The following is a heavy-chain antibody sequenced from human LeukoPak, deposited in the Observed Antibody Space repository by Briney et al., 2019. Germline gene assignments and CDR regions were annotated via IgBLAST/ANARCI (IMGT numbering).Heavy chain of an antibody. CDR2: ISGSGGTT. CDR1: GFIFNTYD. D-gene: IGHD4-17*01. J-gene: IGHJ5*02. Sequence: GGSLRLSCAASGFIFNTYDMNWVRQAPGKGLEWVSSISGSGGTTYYADSVKGRFTISRDNSKNTLYLQMNSLRAEDTAVYYCAKDLFGGDYDWFDPWGQGTLVTVSS. V-gene: IGHV3-23*01. CDR3: AKDLFGGDYDWFDP.